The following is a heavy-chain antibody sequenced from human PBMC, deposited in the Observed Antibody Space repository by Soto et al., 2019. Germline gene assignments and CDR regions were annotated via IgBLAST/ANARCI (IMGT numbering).Heavy chain of an antibody. CDR1: GFTFSQYA. V-gene: IGHV3-23*01. CDR2: IDATGAYT. CDR3: AKLAPTSNTWY. Sequence: EVQQLESGGGLVQPGGSLRLSCAPSGFTFSQYAMIWVRQTPGKGLEWVSAIDATGAYTYYTDSVRGRFTVSRDNPTNRLYLQMSSLRAEDTAVYYCAKLAPTSNTWYWGQGTVVTVSS. D-gene: IGHD6-13*01. J-gene: IGHJ4*02.